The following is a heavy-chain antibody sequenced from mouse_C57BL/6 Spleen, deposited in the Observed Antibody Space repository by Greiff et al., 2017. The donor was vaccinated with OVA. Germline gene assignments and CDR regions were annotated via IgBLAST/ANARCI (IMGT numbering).Heavy chain of an antibody. Sequence: QVQLQQPGAELVRPGTSVKLSCKASGYTFTSYWMHWVKQRPGQGLEWIGVIDPSDSYTNYNQKFKGKATLTVDTSSSTAYMQLSSLTSEDSAVYSCARSGGYHFGYWGQGTTLTVSS. V-gene: IGHV1-59*01. J-gene: IGHJ2*01. CDR1: GYTFTSYW. CDR2: IDPSDSYT. D-gene: IGHD3-1*01. CDR3: ARSGGYHFGY.